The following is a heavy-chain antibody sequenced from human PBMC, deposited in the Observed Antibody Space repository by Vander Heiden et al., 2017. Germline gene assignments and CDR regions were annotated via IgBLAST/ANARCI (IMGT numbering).Heavy chain of an antibody. CDR3: ARVQVVAAQPYAFDI. Sequence: QAQLVQSGAEVKKPGASVKVSCTASGYTFTSYGISWVRQAPGQGLEWMGWISAYNGNTNYAQKLQGRVTMTTDTSPSTAYMELRSLRSDDPAVYYCARVQVVAAQPYAFDIWGQGTMVTVSS. CDR2: ISAYNGNT. V-gene: IGHV1-18*01. J-gene: IGHJ3*02. CDR1: GYTFTSYG. D-gene: IGHD2-15*01.